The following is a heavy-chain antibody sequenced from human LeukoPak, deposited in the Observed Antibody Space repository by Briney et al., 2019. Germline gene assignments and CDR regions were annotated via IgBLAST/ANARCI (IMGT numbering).Heavy chain of an antibody. CDR3: ARAYYYDSSGPPFPH. Sequence: SETLSLTCAVSGGSISSSNWWSWVRQPPGKGLEWIGEIYHSGSTNYNPSLKSRVTISVDKSKNQFSLKLSSVTAADTAVYYCARAYYYDSSGPPFPHWGQGTLVTVSS. CDR1: GGSISSSNW. V-gene: IGHV4-4*02. D-gene: IGHD3-22*01. CDR2: IYHSGST. J-gene: IGHJ4*02.